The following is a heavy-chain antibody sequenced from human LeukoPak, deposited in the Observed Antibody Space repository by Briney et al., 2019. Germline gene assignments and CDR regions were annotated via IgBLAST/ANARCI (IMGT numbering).Heavy chain of an antibody. D-gene: IGHD6-13*01. CDR2: ISYDGSNN. V-gene: IGHV3-30*18. CDR1: GFTFSSYG. CDR3: AKMAVAGTAFDV. J-gene: IGHJ3*01. Sequence: GGSLRLSCAASGFTFSSYGMHWVRQAPGKGLEWVAVISYDGSNNYYADSVKGRFTISRDNSKNTLYLQMNSLRAEDTAVYYCAKMAVAGTAFDVWGQGTMVTVSS.